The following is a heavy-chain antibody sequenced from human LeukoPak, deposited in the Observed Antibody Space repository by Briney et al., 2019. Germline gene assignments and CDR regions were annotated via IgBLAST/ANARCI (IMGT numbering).Heavy chain of an antibody. D-gene: IGHD6-19*01. CDR1: GFYFANYA. V-gene: IGHV3-30*04. J-gene: IGHJ4*02. CDR3: ARDSGSYGYSSVY. Sequence: GGSLRLSCAASGFYFANYAMSWVRQAPGKGLEWVALLRYDGSNKYYADSVKGRFTISRDTSRNTLYLQMISLRTEDTAVYYCARDSGSYGYSSVYWGQGTLVTVSS. CDR2: LRYDGSNK.